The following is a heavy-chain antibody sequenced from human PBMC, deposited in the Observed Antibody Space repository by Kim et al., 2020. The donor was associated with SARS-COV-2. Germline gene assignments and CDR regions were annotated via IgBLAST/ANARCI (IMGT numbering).Heavy chain of an antibody. CDR1: GYTFTSYG. CDR2: ISAYNGNT. J-gene: IGHJ2*01. D-gene: IGHD6-19*01. V-gene: IGHV1-18*01. CDR3: ARGASSGWYGTRWYFDL. Sequence: ASVKVSCKASGYTFTSYGISWVRQAPGQGLEWMGWISAYNGNTNYAQKLQGRVTMTTDTSTSTAYMELRSLRSDDTAVYYCARGASSGWYGTRWYFDLWGRGTLVTVSS.